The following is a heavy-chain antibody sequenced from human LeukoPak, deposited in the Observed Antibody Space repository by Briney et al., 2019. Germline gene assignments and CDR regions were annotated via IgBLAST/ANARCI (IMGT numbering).Heavy chain of an antibody. Sequence: GGSLRLSCAASGFTFSSSWMHWVRQARGKGLVWVSRINSDGSSTNYADSVKGRFTISRDNATNTLYLQMNSLRAEHTAVYYCARDPYTGTYYGFDYWGQGALVTVSS. D-gene: IGHD1-26*01. CDR1: GFTFSSSW. J-gene: IGHJ4*02. CDR3: ARDPYTGTYYGFDY. V-gene: IGHV3-74*01. CDR2: INSDGSST.